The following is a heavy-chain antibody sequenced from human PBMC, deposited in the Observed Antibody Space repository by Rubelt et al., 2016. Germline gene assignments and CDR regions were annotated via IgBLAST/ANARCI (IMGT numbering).Heavy chain of an antibody. CDR3: AGLTSSAGYKAIDY. D-gene: IGHD1-1*01. CDR1: GGSFSGYY. Sequence: GAGLLKPSETLSLTCAVYGGSFSGYYWSWIRQPPGKGLEWIGEINHSGSTNYNPSLKSRVTISVDTSKNQFSLKLSSVTAADTAVYYCAGLTSSAGYKAIDYWGQGTLVTVSS. J-gene: IGHJ4*02. V-gene: IGHV4-34*01. CDR2: INHSGST.